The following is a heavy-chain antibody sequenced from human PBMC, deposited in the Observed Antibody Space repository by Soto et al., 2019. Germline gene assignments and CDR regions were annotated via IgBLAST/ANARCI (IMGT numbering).Heavy chain of an antibody. CDR3: ARHFLEYSSSSGPPDY. CDR1: GGSISSSSYY. D-gene: IGHD6-6*01. V-gene: IGHV4-39*01. CDR2: IYYSGST. J-gene: IGHJ4*02. Sequence: SETLSLTCTVSGGSISSSSYYWGWIRQPPGKGLEWIGSIYYSGSTYYNPSLKSRVTISVDTSKNQFSLKLSSVTAAETAVYYCARHFLEYSSSSGPPDYWGQGTLVTVSS.